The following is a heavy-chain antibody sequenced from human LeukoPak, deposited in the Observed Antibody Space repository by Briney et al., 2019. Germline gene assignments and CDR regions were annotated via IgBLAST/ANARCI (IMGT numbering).Heavy chain of an antibody. Sequence: PSETLSLTCAVSGYSISSGYYWSWIRQPPGKGLEWIGYIYYSGSTYYNPSLKSRVTISVDTSKNQFSLKLSSVTAADTAVYYCARSSADYDFWSGYPLLFDYWGQGTLVTVSS. D-gene: IGHD3-3*01. J-gene: IGHJ4*02. CDR3: ARSSADYDFWSGYPLLFDY. V-gene: IGHV4-30-4*08. CDR2: IYYSGST. CDR1: GYSISSGYY.